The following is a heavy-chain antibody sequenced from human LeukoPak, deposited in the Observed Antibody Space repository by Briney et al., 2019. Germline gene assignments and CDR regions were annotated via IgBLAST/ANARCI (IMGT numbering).Heavy chain of an antibody. J-gene: IGHJ5*02. D-gene: IGHD3-10*01. V-gene: IGHV4-59*01. CDR3: ARGGYYGSGNDFRFDP. CDR2: IYYSGST. Sequence: SETLSLTCTVSGGSISSYYWSWIRQPPEKGLEWIGYIYYSGSTNYNPSLKSRVTMSVDTSKNRFSLKLSSVTAADTAVYYCARGGYYGSGNDFRFDPWGQGTLVTVSS. CDR1: GGSISSYY.